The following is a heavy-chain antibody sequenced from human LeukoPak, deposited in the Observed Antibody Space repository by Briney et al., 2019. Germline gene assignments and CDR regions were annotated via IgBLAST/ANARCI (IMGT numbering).Heavy chain of an antibody. CDR3: AKDAAGPEY. CDR1: GFTFSNYG. CDR2: IGATGGT. V-gene: IGHV3-23*01. Sequence: GGSLRLSCAASGFTFSNYGLSWVRQAPGKGLEWVSTIGATGGTYYADSVKGRFTVSRDNSRNTLYLQMNSLRAEDTAVYYCAKDAAGPEYWGQGTLVTVSS. D-gene: IGHD6-13*01. J-gene: IGHJ4*02.